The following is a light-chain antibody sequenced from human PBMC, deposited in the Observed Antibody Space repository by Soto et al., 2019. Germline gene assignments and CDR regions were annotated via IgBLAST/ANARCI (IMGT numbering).Light chain of an antibody. Sequence: EIVLTQSPATLSVSPGDRATLSCRASQSVSRYLAWYQQKAGQAPRLVMYDAATRATGIPDRFSGSGSGTDFTLTTSSLEPEDFAVYYCQQRGNWPLTFGQGTRLEIQ. V-gene: IGKV3-11*01. CDR3: QQRGNWPLT. J-gene: IGKJ5*01. CDR2: DAA. CDR1: QSVSRY.